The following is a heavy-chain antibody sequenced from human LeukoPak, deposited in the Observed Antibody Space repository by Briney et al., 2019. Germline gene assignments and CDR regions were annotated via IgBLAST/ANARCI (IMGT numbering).Heavy chain of an antibody. CDR3: ARVDSNGYYFFDY. J-gene: IGHJ4*02. CDR2: ISSNGGST. D-gene: IGHD5-18*01. Sequence: GGSLRLSCTASRFTFSNFAMSWARQAPGKGLEYVSTISSNGGSTYYANSVKGRFTISRDNSKNTLYLQMGSLRAEDMAVYYCARVDSNGYYFFDYWGQGTLVTVSS. V-gene: IGHV3-64*01. CDR1: RFTFSNFA.